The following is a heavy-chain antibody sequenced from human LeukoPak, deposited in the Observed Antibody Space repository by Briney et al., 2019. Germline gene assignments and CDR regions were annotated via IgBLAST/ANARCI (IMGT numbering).Heavy chain of an antibody. V-gene: IGHV3-23*01. J-gene: IGHJ4*02. Sequence: QPGGSLRLSCAASAFTYSTIAMNWVHQVPGKGLEWVSIISSSASSTYYADSVKGRFTISRDNSKNTLYLQMNSLRAEDTAVYYCAKTSSSWGSPFDYWGRGILVTVSS. CDR1: AFTYSTIA. CDR2: ISSSASST. CDR3: AKTSSSWGSPFDY. D-gene: IGHD3-16*01.